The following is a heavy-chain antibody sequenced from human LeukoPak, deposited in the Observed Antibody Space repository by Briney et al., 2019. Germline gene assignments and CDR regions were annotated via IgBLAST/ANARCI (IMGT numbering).Heavy chain of an antibody. V-gene: IGHV3-30-3*01. D-gene: IGHD5-24*01. CDR1: GFTFSSYA. J-gene: IGHJ4*02. CDR3: ARDKGRWLQFLYFDY. Sequence: GGSLRLSCAASGFTFSSYAMHWVRQAPGKGLEWVAVISYDGSNKYYADSVKGRFTISRDNSKNTLYLQVNSLRAEDTAVYYCARDKGRWLQFLYFDYWGQGTLVTVSS. CDR2: ISYDGSNK.